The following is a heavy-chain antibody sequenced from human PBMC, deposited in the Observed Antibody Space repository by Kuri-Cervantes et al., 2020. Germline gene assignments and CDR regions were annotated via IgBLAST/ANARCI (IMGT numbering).Heavy chain of an antibody. CDR2: ISWNSGSI. V-gene: IGHV3-9*01. J-gene: IGHJ6*02. D-gene: IGHD3-10*01. CDR1: GFTFDDYA. CDR3: AKHMVRGVHSYYYYGMDV. Sequence: GGSLRLSCAASGFTFDDYAMHWVRQAPGKGLEWVSGISWNSGSIGYADSVKGRFTISRDNAKNSQYLQMNSLRAEDTALYYCAKHMVRGVHSYYYYGMDVWGQGTTVTVSS.